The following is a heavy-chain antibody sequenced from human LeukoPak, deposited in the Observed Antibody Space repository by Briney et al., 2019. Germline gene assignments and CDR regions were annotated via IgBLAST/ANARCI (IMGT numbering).Heavy chain of an antibody. Sequence: SQTLSLTCTVSGGSINSGSYYWSWIRQPAGKGLEWIGRIYTSGSTKYNPSLKSRVTISVDTSKNQFSLKLSSVTAADTAVYYCARRLVEGANYYFDYWGQGTLVTVSS. J-gene: IGHJ4*02. CDR1: GGSINSGSYY. V-gene: IGHV4-61*02. CDR3: ARRLVEGANYYFDY. D-gene: IGHD1-26*01. CDR2: IYTSGST.